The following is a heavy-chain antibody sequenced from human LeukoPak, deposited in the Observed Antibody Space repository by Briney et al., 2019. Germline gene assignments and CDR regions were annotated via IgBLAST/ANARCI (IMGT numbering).Heavy chain of an antibody. Sequence: ASVKVSCKASGGTFSSYAISWVRQAPGQGLEWMGGIIPIFGTANYAQKFQGRVTITADESTSTAYMELSSLRSEDTAVYYCARAPPRQPTIVVVPAAAMDYYGMDVWGQGTTVTVSS. D-gene: IGHD2-2*01. CDR3: ARAPPRQPTIVVVPAAAMDYYGMDV. CDR2: IIPIFGTA. CDR1: GGTFSSYA. V-gene: IGHV1-69*13. J-gene: IGHJ6*02.